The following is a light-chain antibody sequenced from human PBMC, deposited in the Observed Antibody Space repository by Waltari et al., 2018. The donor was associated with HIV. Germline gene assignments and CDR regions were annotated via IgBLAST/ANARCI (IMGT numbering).Light chain of an antibody. CDR1: SAHIGRNT. J-gene: IGLJ2*01. CDR2: KTD. Sequence: QSVLTQPPSASGTPGQTVTISCSGSSAHIGRNTVNWYKQLPGTAPKLLIYKTDQRPSGVPDRVSASQSGTAASLAISGLQSEDEADYYCAAWDDSMEGHVFGGGTKLTIL. CDR3: AAWDDSMEGHV. V-gene: IGLV1-44*01.